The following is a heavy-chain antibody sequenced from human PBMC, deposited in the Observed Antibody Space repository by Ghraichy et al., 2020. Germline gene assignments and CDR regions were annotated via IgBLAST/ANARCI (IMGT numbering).Heavy chain of an antibody. CDR2: ISAYNGNT. Sequence: ASVKVSCKASGYTFTSYGISWVRQAPGQGLEWMGWISAYNGNTNYAQKLQGRVTMTTDTSTSTAYMELRSLRSDDTAVYYCARDLHCSGGSCLRLYYYYYYGMDVWGQGTTVTVSS. CDR3: ARDLHCSGGSCLRLYYYYYYGMDV. J-gene: IGHJ6*02. D-gene: IGHD2-15*01. CDR1: GYTFTSYG. V-gene: IGHV1-18*04.